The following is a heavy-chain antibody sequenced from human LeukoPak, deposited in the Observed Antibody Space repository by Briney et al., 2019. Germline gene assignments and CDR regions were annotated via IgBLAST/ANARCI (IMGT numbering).Heavy chain of an antibody. Sequence: SETLSLTCTVSGGSTSSSNYYWGWIRQPPGKGLEWIGGIHYSGNTYYNPSLKSRVTISVDASKNQFSLKLSSVTATDTAVYYCARLGAGPTYYDFWSGYSSFYFDYWGQGTLVTVSS. D-gene: IGHD3-3*01. CDR2: IHYSGNT. CDR1: GGSTSSSNYY. J-gene: IGHJ4*02. V-gene: IGHV4-39*01. CDR3: ARLGAGPTYYDFWSGYSSFYFDY.